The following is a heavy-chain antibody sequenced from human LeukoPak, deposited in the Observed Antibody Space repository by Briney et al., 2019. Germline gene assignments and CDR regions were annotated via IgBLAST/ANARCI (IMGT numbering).Heavy chain of an antibody. J-gene: IGHJ4*02. CDR1: GYTFTGYF. V-gene: IGHV1-2*02. D-gene: IGHD3-10*01. CDR2: INPNSGGT. CDR3: ARALKSPMVRGVMAY. Sequence: ASLKVSCKASGYTFTGYFMQCVRQALGQGREWMGCINPNSGGTNYAQKFQGRVTMTRDTSISTAYMELSRLRSDDTAVYYCARALKSPMVRGVMAYWGQGTLVTVSS.